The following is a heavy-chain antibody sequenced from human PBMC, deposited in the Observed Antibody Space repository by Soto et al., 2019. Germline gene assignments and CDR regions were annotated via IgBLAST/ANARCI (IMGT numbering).Heavy chain of an antibody. CDR3: ASSIN. CDR1: GFPFSSYG. J-gene: IGHJ4*02. V-gene: IGHV3-33*03. Sequence: GSLRLSCAASGFPFSSYGMHWVRQAPGKGLDWVGVIWYDGSNKDYAESVKGRFTISRDNSKNMLYLQMNSLRADDTAVYYCASSINWGQGTLVTVSS. CDR2: IWYDGSNK.